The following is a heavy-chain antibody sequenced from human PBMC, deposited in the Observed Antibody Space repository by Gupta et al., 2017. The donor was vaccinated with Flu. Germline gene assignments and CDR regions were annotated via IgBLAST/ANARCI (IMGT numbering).Heavy chain of an antibody. CDR3: ARAWDVTVAGTFDY. CDR1: GFTFNTYG. Sequence: QLVESGGGLVKPGGSLRLSCAASGFTFNTYGMNWVRQAPGKGLEWVSSISSSSSYIYYADSVKGRFTISRHNAKNSLYLQMNSLRAEDTAVYYCARAWDVTVAGTFDYWGQGTLVTVSS. D-gene: IGHD6-19*01. J-gene: IGHJ4*02. V-gene: IGHV3-21*01. CDR2: ISSSSSYI.